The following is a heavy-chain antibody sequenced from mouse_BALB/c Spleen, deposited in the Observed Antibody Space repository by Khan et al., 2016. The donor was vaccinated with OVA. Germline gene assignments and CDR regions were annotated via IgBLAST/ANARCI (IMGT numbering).Heavy chain of an antibody. CDR3: ARDNNYYIYWYFDV. J-gene: IGHJ1*01. Sequence: EVELVASGGGLVQPGGSLRLSCATSGFTFTDYYMSWVRQSPGKALEWLGFIRNKANGYTTEASATVKGRITISRDNSHSILYLYMNTMRAEASATYYCARDNNYYIYWYFDVWGAGTTVTVSS. CDR1: GFTFTDYY. CDR2: IRNKANGYTT. D-gene: IGHD1-3*01. V-gene: IGHV7-3*02.